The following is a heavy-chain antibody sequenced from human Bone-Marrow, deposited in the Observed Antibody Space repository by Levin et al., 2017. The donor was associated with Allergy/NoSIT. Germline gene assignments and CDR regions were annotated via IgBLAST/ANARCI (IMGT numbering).Heavy chain of an antibody. Sequence: SQTLSLTCTVSAASISSGDYYWSWIRQPPGKGLEWIGYIYFSGTTSYSPSLESRVAISLDTSKNQFSLKLTSVTAADTAVYYCATAYSSTWYYFDYWGQGTVVTVSS. CDR2: IYFSGTT. J-gene: IGHJ4*02. V-gene: IGHV4-30-4*01. CDR3: ATAYSSTWYYFDY. CDR1: AASISSGDYY. D-gene: IGHD6-13*01.